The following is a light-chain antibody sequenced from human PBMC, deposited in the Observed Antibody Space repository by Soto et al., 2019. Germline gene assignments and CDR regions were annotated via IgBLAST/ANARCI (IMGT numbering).Light chain of an antibody. CDR2: EGS. CDR1: SSDAGSYNL. CDR3: CSYAGSSTNYV. V-gene: IGLV2-23*01. Sequence: LTQPASVSGSPGQSITISCTGTSSDAGSYNLVSWYQQHPGKAPKLMIYEGSKRPSGVSNRFSGSKSGNTASLTISGLQAEDEADYYCCSYAGSSTNYVFGTGTKVTVL. J-gene: IGLJ1*01.